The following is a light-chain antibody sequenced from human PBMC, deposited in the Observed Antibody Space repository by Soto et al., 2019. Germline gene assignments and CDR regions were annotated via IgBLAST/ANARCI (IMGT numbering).Light chain of an antibody. CDR2: AAS. V-gene: IGKV3-20*01. CDR1: QSVSSSY. Sequence: EIVMTQSPATLSVSPGERATLSCRASQSVSSSYLGWYQQKTGQAPRLLIDAASSRATGIPDRFSGSGSGTDFTLTISRLEPEDFAVYYCQQHTSSPHMYTFGQGTKLEIK. J-gene: IGKJ2*01. CDR3: QQHTSSPHMYT.